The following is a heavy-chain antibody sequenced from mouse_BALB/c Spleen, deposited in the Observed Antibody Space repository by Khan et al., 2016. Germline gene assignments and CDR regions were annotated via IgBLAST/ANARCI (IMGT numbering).Heavy chain of an antibody. Sequence: EVQLVESGGGLVHPGGSLKLSCAASGFAFSRYWMSWVRQAPGKGLEWIGEINPDSYTINYTPSLKDKFIISRDNAKNTMYLQMSKVSSEATALYYCAATGYYGYLAYWGQGTLVTVSA. D-gene: IGHD1-1*01. V-gene: IGHV4-1*02. J-gene: IGHJ3*01. CDR1: GFAFSRYW. CDR3: AATGYYGYLAY. CDR2: INPDSYTI.